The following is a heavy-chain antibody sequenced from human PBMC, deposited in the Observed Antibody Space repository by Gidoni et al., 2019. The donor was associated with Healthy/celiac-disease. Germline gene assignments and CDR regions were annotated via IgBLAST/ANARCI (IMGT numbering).Heavy chain of an antibody. V-gene: IGHV3-7*01. Sequence: EWVANIKQDGSEKYYVDSVKGRFTISRDNAKNSLYLQMNSLRAEDTAVYYCARRLFEDHYYDSSGYLDYWGQGTLVTVSS. D-gene: IGHD3-22*01. CDR3: ARRLFEDHYYDSSGYLDY. J-gene: IGHJ4*02. CDR2: IKQDGSEK.